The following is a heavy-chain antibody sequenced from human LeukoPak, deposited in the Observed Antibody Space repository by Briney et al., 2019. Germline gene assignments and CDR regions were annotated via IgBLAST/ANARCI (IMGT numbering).Heavy chain of an antibody. Sequence: GGSLRLSCAASGFTFGSYAMSWVRQAPGKGLEWVSAISGSGGSTYYADSVKGRFTISRDNSKNTLYLQMNSLRAEDTGVYYCAKDHRVGTVTTFSDYWGQGTLVTVSS. V-gene: IGHV3-23*01. D-gene: IGHD4-17*01. J-gene: IGHJ4*02. CDR3: AKDHRVGTVTTFSDY. CDR1: GFTFGSYA. CDR2: ISGSGGST.